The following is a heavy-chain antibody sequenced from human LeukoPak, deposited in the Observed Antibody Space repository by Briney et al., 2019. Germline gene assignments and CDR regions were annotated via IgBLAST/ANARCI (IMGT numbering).Heavy chain of an antibody. V-gene: IGHV1-18*03. CDR2: ISAYNGNT. Sequence: GASVKRSCKASGYTFTSYGISWVREAPGQGLEWMGWISAYNGNTNYAQKLQGRVTITRDTSASTAYMELSSLRSEDMAVYYCARDGGSGSYSFDYWGQGTLVTVSS. D-gene: IGHD3-10*01. CDR1: GYTFTSYG. CDR3: ARDGGSGSYSFDY. J-gene: IGHJ4*02.